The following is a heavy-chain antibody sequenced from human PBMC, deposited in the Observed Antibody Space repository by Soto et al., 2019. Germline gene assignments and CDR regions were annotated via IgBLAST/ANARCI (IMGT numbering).Heavy chain of an antibody. D-gene: IGHD6-19*01. Sequence: QVQLVESGGGVVQPGRSLRLSCTASGFTFSSYGMHWVRQAPGKGLEWVAVISYDGSNKYYAESVKGRFTISRDNSKNTLYLQINSLRADDTAVYYCAKDRDSSGWYYFDYGGQGTLVTVSS. J-gene: IGHJ4*02. CDR2: ISYDGSNK. CDR1: GFTFSSYG. CDR3: AKDRDSSGWYYFDY. V-gene: IGHV3-30*18.